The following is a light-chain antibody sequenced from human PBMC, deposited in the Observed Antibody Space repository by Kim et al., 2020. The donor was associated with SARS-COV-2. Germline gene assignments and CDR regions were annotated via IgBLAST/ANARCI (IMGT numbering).Light chain of an antibody. CDR3: SSYTSSSTWV. CDR1: SSDVGGYNY. V-gene: IGLV2-14*03. J-gene: IGLJ3*02. Sequence: QSVLTQPASVSGSPGQSITISCTGTSSDVGGYNYVSWYQQHPGKAPKLMIYDVSNRPSGVSNRFSGSKSGNTASLTISGLQAEVEADYYCSSYTSSSTWVFGGGTQLTVL. CDR2: DVS.